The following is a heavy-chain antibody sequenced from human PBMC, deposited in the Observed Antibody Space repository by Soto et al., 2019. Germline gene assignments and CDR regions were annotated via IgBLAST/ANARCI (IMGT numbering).Heavy chain of an antibody. CDR3: AREGGSYFDN. Sequence: QVQLVQSGAEMKKPGSSVKVSCKASGGTLINYAISWVRQAPGQGLEWMGGVIPMFGTTNYAQKFQGRVTIIADKSTSTVYMDLGRLTSEDTALYYRAREGGSYFDNWGQGTLVTVSS. CDR1: GGTLINYA. D-gene: IGHD3-10*01. V-gene: IGHV1-69*06. J-gene: IGHJ4*02. CDR2: VIPMFGTT.